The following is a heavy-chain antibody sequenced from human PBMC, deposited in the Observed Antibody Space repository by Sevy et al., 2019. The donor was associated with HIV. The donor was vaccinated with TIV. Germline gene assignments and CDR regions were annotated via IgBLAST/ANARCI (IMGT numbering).Heavy chain of an antibody. CDR2: INQVGSEK. J-gene: IGHJ4*02. V-gene: IGHV3-7*01. Sequence: GGSLRLSCAASGFTFSSHWMSWVRQAPGKGLEWVANINQVGSEKYYVDSLKGRFAISRDNAKNSRYLQMNSLRAEDTAVYYCARDGIAPGIYFDSWGQGILVTVSS. CDR1: GFTFSSHW. D-gene: IGHD6-13*01. CDR3: ARDGIAPGIYFDS.